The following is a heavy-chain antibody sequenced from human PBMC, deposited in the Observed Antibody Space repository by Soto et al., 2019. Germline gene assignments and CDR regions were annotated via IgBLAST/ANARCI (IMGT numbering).Heavy chain of an antibody. J-gene: IGHJ4*02. CDR3: AKDQVQRWFRDFDY. CDR1: GFTFSSYA. CDR2: ISGSGGST. Sequence: EVQLLESGGGLVQPGGSLRLSCAASGFTFSSYAMSWVRQAPGKGLEWVSAISGSGGSTYYADSVKGRFTISRDNSKNTLDLQMNSRRAEDTAEYYCAKDQVQRWFRDFDYWGQGTLVTDSS. D-gene: IGHD5-18*01. V-gene: IGHV3-23*01.